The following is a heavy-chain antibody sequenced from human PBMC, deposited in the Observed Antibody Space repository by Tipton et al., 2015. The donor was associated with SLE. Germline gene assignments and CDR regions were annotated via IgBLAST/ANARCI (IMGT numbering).Heavy chain of an antibody. Sequence: TLSLTCTVSGGSISGYYWSWIRQPPGKGLEWIGYIYYSGSTYYNPSLKSRVTISVDTSKNQFSLKLSSVTAADTAVYYCAMYTSWGQGTLVTVSS. CDR3: AMYTS. CDR1: GGSISGYY. J-gene: IGHJ4*02. V-gene: IGHV4-59*04. D-gene: IGHD6-13*01. CDR2: IYYSGST.